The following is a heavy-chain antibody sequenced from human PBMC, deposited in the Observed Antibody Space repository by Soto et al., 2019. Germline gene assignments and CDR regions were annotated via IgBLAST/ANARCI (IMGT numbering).Heavy chain of an antibody. V-gene: IGHV4-59*08. Sequence: SETLSLTCTVSGGSISNFYWSLIRQPPGKGLEWIGYVYYTGSTSYNPSLKRRVTFSADSSRGQFSLRLNSVTAADTAVYYCARTVLGPDLLADSFVDYYYYMDVWGQGTTVTVSS. CDR2: VYYTGST. J-gene: IGHJ6*03. CDR3: ARTVLGPDLLADSFVDYYYYMDV. D-gene: IGHD3-9*01. CDR1: GGSISNFY.